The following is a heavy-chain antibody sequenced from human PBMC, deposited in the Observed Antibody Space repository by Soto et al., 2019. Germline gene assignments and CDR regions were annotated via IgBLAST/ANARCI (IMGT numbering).Heavy chain of an antibody. CDR1: GYTFTDYW. Sequence: GESLKISFKGYGYTFTDYWIGWVRQMPGKGLELISLIYPGDSDTRYSPSFQGRVTISADKSISTAFLQWSSLRASDTAMYYCASQKTVIRGPLSSNWFDPWGQGTLVTVSS. J-gene: IGHJ5*02. V-gene: IGHV5-51*01. CDR3: ASQKTVIRGPLSSNWFDP. CDR2: IYPGDSDT. D-gene: IGHD1-1*01.